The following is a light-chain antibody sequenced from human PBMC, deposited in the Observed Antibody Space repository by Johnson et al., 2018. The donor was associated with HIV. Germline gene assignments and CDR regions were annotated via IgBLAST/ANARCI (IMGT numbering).Light chain of an antibody. J-gene: IGLJ1*01. Sequence: QSVLTQPPSVSGTPGQRVTISCSGSSSNIGSNTVNWYQQLPGTATKLLIYRNNQRPSGVPDRFSGSKSGTSASLAISGLQTGDEADYYCGTWDSSLSAGIFGTGTKVTVL. V-gene: IGLV1-44*01. CDR3: GTWDSSLSAGI. CDR2: RNN. CDR1: SSNIGSNT.